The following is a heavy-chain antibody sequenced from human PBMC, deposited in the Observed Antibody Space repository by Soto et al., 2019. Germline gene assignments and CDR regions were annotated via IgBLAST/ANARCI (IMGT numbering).Heavy chain of an antibody. V-gene: IGHV4-31*03. D-gene: IGHD3-22*01. CDR1: GGSISSGGYY. Sequence: QVQLQESGPGLVKPSQTLSLTCTVSGGSISSGGYYWSWIRQHPGKGLGWIGYIYYSGSTYYNPSLKSRVTISVNTSKNQFSLKLSSVTAADTAVYYCAMGDDSSGLGRKHWGQGTLVTVSS. CDR2: IYYSGST. J-gene: IGHJ4*02. CDR3: AMGDDSSGLGRKH.